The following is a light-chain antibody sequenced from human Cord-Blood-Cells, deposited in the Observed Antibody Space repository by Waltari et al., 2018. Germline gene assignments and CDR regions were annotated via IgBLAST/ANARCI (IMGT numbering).Light chain of an antibody. J-gene: IGLJ2*01. CDR3: SSYAGSNNFVV. CDR2: EVS. Sequence: QSALTQPPSASGSPGQSVTISCTGTSSDVGGHNYVSWYQQHPGKAPKLMIYEVSKRPSGVPDLFSGSKSGDTASLTVSGRQAEDEADYYCSSYAGSNNFVVFGGGTKLTVL. V-gene: IGLV2-8*01. CDR1: SSDVGGHNY.